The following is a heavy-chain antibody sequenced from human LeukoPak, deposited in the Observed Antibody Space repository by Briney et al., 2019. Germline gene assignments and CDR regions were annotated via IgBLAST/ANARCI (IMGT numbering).Heavy chain of an antibody. J-gene: IGHJ4*02. D-gene: IGHD7-27*01. CDR3: ARDRGSYWGESYFDY. CDR2: ISRGGGTI. V-gene: IGHV3-48*03. Sequence: GGSLRLSCAGSGFTFSSFEMNWVRQAPGKGLEWISYISRGGGTIYYADSVKGRFTISRDNAKNSLYLQMNSLRVDDTAVYYCARDRGSYWGESYFDYWGQGTLVIVSS. CDR1: GFTFSSFE.